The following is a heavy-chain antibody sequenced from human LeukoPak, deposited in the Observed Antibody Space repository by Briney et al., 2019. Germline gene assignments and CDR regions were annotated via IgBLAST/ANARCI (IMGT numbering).Heavy chain of an antibody. CDR2: ISGSGGST. V-gene: IGHV3-23*01. Sequence: GGSLRFSCAAAGFTFSKTWMSWVRQAPGKGLEWVSAISGSGGSTYYADSVKGRFTISRDNSKNTLFLQMNSLRAEDTAMYYCAKGWGYYYDSSGYDFDYWGQGTLVTVSS. CDR1: GFTFSKTW. J-gene: IGHJ4*02. D-gene: IGHD3-22*01. CDR3: AKGWGYYYDSSGYDFDY.